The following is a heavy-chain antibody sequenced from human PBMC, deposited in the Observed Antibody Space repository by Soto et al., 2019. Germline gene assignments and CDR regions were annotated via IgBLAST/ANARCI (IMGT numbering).Heavy chain of an antibody. Sequence: PGGSLRLSCAASGFTFSSYWMSWVRQAPGKGLEWVANIKQDGSEKYYVDSVKGRFTISRDNAKNSLCLQMNSLRAEDTAVYYCARRALGVGILRGYYYYYGMDVWGQGTTVTVSS. CDR3: ARRALGVGILRGYYYYYGMDV. CDR2: IKQDGSEK. D-gene: IGHD3-3*01. J-gene: IGHJ6*02. V-gene: IGHV3-7*03. CDR1: GFTFSSYW.